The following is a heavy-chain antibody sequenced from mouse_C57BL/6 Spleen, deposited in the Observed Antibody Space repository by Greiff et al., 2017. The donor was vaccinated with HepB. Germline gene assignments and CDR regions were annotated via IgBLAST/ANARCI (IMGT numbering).Heavy chain of an antibody. CDR1: GYTFTSYW. CDR3: ARRVRDY. CDR2: FYPGSGST. Sequence: QVQLQQPGAELVKPGASVKMSCKASGYTFTSYWITWVKQRFGQGLEWIGDFYPGSGSTNYNEKFKSKATLTVDTSSITAYMQLSSLISEDSAVYYCARRVRDYWGQGTTLTVSS. J-gene: IGHJ2*01. D-gene: IGHD2-2*01. V-gene: IGHV1-55*01.